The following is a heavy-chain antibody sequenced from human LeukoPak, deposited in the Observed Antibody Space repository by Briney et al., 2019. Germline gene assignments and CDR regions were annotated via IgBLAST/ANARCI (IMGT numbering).Heavy chain of an antibody. CDR3: ARVYYGTYPAHFDY. CDR2: VYYSGNT. D-gene: IGHD3-22*01. V-gene: IGHV4-39*07. Sequence: SETLSLTCTASGGSITISNYYWGWIRQPPGKGLEWIGSVYYSGNTYYNPSLRSRVSILVDPAKNKFSLKLSSVTAADTAIYYCARVYYGTYPAHFDYWGQGTLVTVSS. CDR1: GGSITISNYY. J-gene: IGHJ4*02.